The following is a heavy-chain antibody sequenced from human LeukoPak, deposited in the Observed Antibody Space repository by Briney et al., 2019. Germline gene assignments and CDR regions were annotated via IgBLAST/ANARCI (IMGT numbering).Heavy chain of an antibody. D-gene: IGHD6-13*01. CDR1: GGSISSGGYY. V-gene: IGHV4-30-2*01. Sequence: PLRTLSLTCTVSGGSISSGGYYWSWIRQPPGKGLEWIGYIYHSGSTYYNPSLKSRVTISVDRSKNQFSLKLSSVTAADTAVYYCARTYSSSWYVDYWGQGTLVTVSS. J-gene: IGHJ4*02. CDR2: IYHSGST. CDR3: ARTYSSSWYVDY.